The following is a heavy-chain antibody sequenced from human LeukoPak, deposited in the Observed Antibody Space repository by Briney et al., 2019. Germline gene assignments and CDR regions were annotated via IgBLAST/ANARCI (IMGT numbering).Heavy chain of an antibody. V-gene: IGHV3-30-3*01. J-gene: IGHJ4*02. D-gene: IGHD3-3*01. CDR3: ARGQVLRFLEWLYYFDY. CDR2: ISYDGSNK. Sequence: GGSLRLSSAASGFTFSSYAMHWVRQAPGKGLEWVAVISYDGSNKYYADSVKGRFTISRDNSKNTLYLQMNSLRAEDTAVYYCARGQVLRFLEWLYYFDYWGQGTLVTVSS. CDR1: GFTFSSYA.